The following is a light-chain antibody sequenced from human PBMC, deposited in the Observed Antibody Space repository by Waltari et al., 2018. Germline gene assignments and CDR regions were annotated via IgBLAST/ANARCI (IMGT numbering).Light chain of an antibody. V-gene: IGKV3D-20*02. J-gene: IGKJ3*01. Sequence: EIVLTQSPGTLSLSPGDRATLSCRASQSVFSAYLAWYQQKPGQAPRLLTYGASRRATGTPARFGGSGSGTDFTLTISSLEPEDFAVYYCQHRDHWPPDATFGPGTKVDI. CDR1: QSVFSAY. CDR3: QHRDHWPPDAT. CDR2: GAS.